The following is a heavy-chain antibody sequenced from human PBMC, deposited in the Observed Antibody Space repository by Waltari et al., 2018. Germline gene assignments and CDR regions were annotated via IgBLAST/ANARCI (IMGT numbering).Heavy chain of an antibody. J-gene: IGHJ5*02. CDR3: ATDLSIQLWLGDP. V-gene: IGHV1-69*05. CDR2: IIPIFGTA. Sequence: QVQLVQSGADVKKPWSSVTVSCKASAGPFTTSAIRWVGQAPGQGLEWMGWIIPIFGTANYAQKLQGRVTITTDESTSTAYMELSSLRSEDTAVYYCATDLSIQLWLGDPWGQGTLVTVSS. D-gene: IGHD5-18*01. CDR1: AGPFTTSA.